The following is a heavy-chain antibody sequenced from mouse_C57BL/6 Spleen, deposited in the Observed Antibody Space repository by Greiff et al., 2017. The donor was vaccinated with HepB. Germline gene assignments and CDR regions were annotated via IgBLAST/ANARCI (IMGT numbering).Heavy chain of an antibody. CDR3: TRANPISRCFDY. CDR2: ISSGGDYI. CDR1: GFTFSSYA. J-gene: IGHJ2*01. V-gene: IGHV5-9-1*02. Sequence: EVKLVESGEGLVKPGGSLKLSCAASGFTFSSYAMSWVRQTPEKRLEWVAYISSGGDYIYYADTVKGRFTISRDNARNTLYLQMSSLKSEDTAMYYCTRANPISRCFDYWGQGTTLTVSS. D-gene: IGHD6-1*01.